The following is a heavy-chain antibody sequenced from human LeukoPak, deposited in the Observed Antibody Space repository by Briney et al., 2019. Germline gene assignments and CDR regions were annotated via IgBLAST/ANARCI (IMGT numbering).Heavy chain of an antibody. CDR3: ATEQSGFYYRCLDS. D-gene: IGHD3-22*01. CDR1: GFTFSNAL. Sequence: GGSLRLSCAASGFTFSNALMSWVRQAPGRGLEWVGRIKSKTDGGTTDYAAPVKGRFTISRDDSKNTLYLQMNSLRAEDTAVYYCATEQSGFYYRCLDSWGQGTLVTVSS. J-gene: IGHJ4*02. CDR2: IKSKTDGGTT. V-gene: IGHV3-15*01.